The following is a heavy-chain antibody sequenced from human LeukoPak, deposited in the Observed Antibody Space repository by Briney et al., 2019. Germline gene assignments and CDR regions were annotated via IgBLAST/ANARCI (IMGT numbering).Heavy chain of an antibody. J-gene: IGHJ4*02. Sequence: PSETLSLTCTVSGGSISSYYWSWIRQPPGKGLVWIGYIYYSGSTNYNPSLKSRVTISVDTSKNQFSLKLSSVTAADTAVYYCARENTVVTPGYFDYWGQGTLVTVSS. CDR2: IYYSGST. CDR1: GGSISSYY. D-gene: IGHD4-23*01. V-gene: IGHV4-59*01. CDR3: ARENTVVTPGYFDY.